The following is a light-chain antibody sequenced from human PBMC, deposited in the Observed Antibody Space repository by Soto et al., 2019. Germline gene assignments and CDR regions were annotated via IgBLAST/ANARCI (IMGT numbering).Light chain of an antibody. J-gene: IGLJ1*01. V-gene: IGLV2-14*03. CDR1: SSDVGGYNY. Sequence: QAVVTQPASVSGSPGQSITISCTGTSSDVGGYNYVSWYQHHPGKAPKLMIFDVSNRPSGVSNRFSGSKSGNTASLTISGLQPDDEADYYCSSYTTSNTRQIVFGTGTKLTVL. CDR2: DVS. CDR3: SSYTTSNTRQIV.